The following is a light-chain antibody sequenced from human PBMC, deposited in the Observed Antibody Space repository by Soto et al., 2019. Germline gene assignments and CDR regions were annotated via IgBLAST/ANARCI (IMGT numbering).Light chain of an antibody. V-gene: IGKV3-15*01. CDR3: QQYDTWPRT. J-gene: IGKJ1*01. Sequence: EIVLTQSPDTLSVSPGERATVSCRASQSISRTLAWYQQKSGQPPRLLIYGASTRATGIPARFSGSGSGTEFTLTISSLQSEDFAVYYCQQYDTWPRTFGQGTKVDIK. CDR2: GAS. CDR1: QSISRT.